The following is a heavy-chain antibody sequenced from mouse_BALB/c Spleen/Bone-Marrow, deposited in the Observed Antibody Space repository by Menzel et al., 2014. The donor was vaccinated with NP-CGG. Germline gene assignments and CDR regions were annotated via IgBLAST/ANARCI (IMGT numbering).Heavy chain of an antibody. CDR1: GFTFSSYA. J-gene: IGHJ2*01. V-gene: IGHV5-9-3*01. CDR2: ISSGGSYT. CDR3: ARHGIERLLDY. Sequence: EVKLMESGGGLVKPGGSLKLSCAASGFTFSSYAMSWVRQTPEKRLEWVATISSGGSYTYYPDSVKGRFTISRDNAKNTLYLKMSSLRSEDTAMYYCARHGIERLLDYWGQGTTLTVSS.